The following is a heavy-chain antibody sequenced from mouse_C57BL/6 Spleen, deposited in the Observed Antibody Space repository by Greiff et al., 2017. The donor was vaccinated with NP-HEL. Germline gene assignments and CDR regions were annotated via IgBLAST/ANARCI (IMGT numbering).Heavy chain of an antibody. Sequence: DVKLQESGPELVKPGASVKIPCKASGYTFTDYNMDWVKQSHGKSLEWIGDINPNNGGTIYNQKFKGKATLTVDKSSSTAYMELRSLTSEDTAVYYCARLRDYDEGPWFAYWGQGTLVTVSA. CDR2: INPNNGGT. J-gene: IGHJ3*01. D-gene: IGHD2-4*01. V-gene: IGHV1-18*01. CDR3: ARLRDYDEGPWFAY. CDR1: GYTFTDYN.